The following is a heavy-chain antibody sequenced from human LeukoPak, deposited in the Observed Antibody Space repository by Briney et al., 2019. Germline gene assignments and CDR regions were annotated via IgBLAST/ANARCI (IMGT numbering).Heavy chain of an antibody. D-gene: IGHD2-2*03. CDR2: IYYSGST. Sequence: SETLSLTCTVSGGSISSSSYYWGWIRQPPGKGLEWIGSIYYSGSTYYNPSLKSRVTISVDTSKNQFSLKLSSVTAADTAVYYCARAAAGYPVYFDYWGQGTLVTVSS. CDR1: GGSISSSSYY. J-gene: IGHJ4*02. V-gene: IGHV4-39*01. CDR3: ARAAAGYPVYFDY.